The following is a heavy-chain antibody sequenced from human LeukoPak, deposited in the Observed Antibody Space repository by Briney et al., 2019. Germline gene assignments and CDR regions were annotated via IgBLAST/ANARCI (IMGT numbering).Heavy chain of an antibody. J-gene: IGHJ4*02. Sequence: PGGSLRLSCAASGFTFSSYSMNCVRQAPGKGLEWVSSISSSSSYIYYADSVKGRFTISRDNAKNSLYLQMNSLRAEDTAVYYCARAESIVATIDYWGQGTLVTVSS. CDR2: ISSSSSYI. CDR1: GFTFSSYS. V-gene: IGHV3-21*01. CDR3: ARAESIVATIDY. D-gene: IGHD5-12*01.